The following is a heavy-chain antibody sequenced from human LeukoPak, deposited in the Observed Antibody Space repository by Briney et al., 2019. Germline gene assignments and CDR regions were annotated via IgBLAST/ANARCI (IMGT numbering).Heavy chain of an antibody. J-gene: IGHJ3*02. CDR1: GDSVSSNSAA. CDR2: TYYRSKWYN. V-gene: IGHV6-1*01. CDR3: ARDRYDYIWGSYRRSGAFDI. D-gene: IGHD3-16*02. Sequence: SQTLSLTCAISGDSVSSNSAAWNWIRQSPSRGLEWPGRTYYRSKWYNDYAVSVKSRITINPDTSKNQFSLQLNSVTPEDTAVHYCARDRYDYIWGSYRRSGAFDIWGQGTMVTVSS.